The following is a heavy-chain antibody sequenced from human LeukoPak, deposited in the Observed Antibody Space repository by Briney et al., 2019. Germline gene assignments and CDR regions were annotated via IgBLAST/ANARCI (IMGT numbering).Heavy chain of an antibody. CDR3: AHSSNLPETIPLDY. Sequence: GASVKVSCKASGYTFTSYGINWVRQAPGQGLEWMGWISIYNGNTNYAQKFQGRVTMTTDTSTSTAYMELRSLRYDDTAVYYCAHSSNLPETIPLDYWGQGTLVTVSS. V-gene: IGHV1-18*01. CDR1: GYTFTSYG. CDR2: ISIYNGNT. J-gene: IGHJ4*02. D-gene: IGHD1-14*01.